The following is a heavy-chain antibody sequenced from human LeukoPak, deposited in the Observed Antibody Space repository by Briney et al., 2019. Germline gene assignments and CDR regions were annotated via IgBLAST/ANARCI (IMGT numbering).Heavy chain of an antibody. CDR3: AREDYNILNGYYICAFDI. CDR2: IKQDGSKK. D-gene: IGHD3-9*01. V-gene: IGHV3-7*01. J-gene: IGHJ3*02. CDR1: GFTFSSYG. Sequence: PGGSLRLSCAASGFTFSSYGMSWVRQAPGKGLEWVANIKQDGSKKYYVDSVKGRFTISRDNAKNSLYLQMNSLRAEDTAVYYCAREDYNILNGYYICAFDIWGQGTMVTVSS.